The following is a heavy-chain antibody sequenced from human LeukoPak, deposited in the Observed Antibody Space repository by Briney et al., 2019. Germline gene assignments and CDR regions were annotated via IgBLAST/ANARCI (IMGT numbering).Heavy chain of an antibody. CDR1: GFIVSSNY. CDR3: ARERGRGVISPYFDS. D-gene: IGHD3-10*01. J-gene: IGHJ4*02. Sequence: PGGSLRLSCAASGFIVSSNYMSWVRQAPGKGLEWVSVIYSGGDTYYADSVKGRFTISRDNSKNTLYLQMSSLRAEDTALYFCARERGRGVISPYFDSWGQGTLVTVSS. CDR2: IYSGGDT. V-gene: IGHV3-66*01.